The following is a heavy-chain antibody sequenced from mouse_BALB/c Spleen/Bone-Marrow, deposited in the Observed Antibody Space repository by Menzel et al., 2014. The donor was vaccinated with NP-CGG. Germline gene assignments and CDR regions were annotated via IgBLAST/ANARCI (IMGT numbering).Heavy chain of an antibody. CDR1: GYTFXSYV. Sequence: EVQLQQSGPELVKPGASVKMSCKASGYTFXSYVVHWVKQKPGQGLEWIGNINPYNDDTMYNEKFKGKATLTSDKSSSTAYMELSSLTSEDSAVYYCARSLYGYDWYFDVWGAGTTVTVSS. CDR3: ARSLYGYDWYFDV. J-gene: IGHJ1*01. D-gene: IGHD2-2*01. V-gene: IGHV1-14*01. CDR2: INPYNDDT.